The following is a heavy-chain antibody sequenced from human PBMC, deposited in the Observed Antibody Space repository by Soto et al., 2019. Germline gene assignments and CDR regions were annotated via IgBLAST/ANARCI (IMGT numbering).Heavy chain of an antibody. J-gene: IGHJ4*02. D-gene: IGHD3-3*01. CDR1: GFSLSTSGVG. CDR2: IYWDDDK. V-gene: IGHV2-5*02. CDR3: AHSPLYYDFWSGYYRDSLFDY. Sequence: QITLKESGPTLVKPTQTLTLTCTFSGFSLSTSGVGVGGIRQPPGKALEWLALIYWDDDKRYSPSLKSRLTITKDTAKNQVVLTMTNMDPVDTATYCCAHSPLYYDFWSGYYRDSLFDYWGQGTLVTVSS.